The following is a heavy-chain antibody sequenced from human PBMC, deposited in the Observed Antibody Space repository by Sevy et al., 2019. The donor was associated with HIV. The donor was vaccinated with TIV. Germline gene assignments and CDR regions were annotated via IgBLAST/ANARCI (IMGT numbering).Heavy chain of an antibody. V-gene: IGHV4-59*01. Sequence: SETLSLTYTVSGGSISSYYWSWIRQPPGKGLEWIGYIYYSGSTNYNPSLKSRVTISVDTSKNQFSLKLSSVTAADTAVYYCARAYSSSWYRPYYFDYWGQGTLVTVSS. CDR1: GGSISSYY. CDR2: IYYSGST. J-gene: IGHJ4*02. CDR3: ARAYSSSWYRPYYFDY. D-gene: IGHD6-13*01.